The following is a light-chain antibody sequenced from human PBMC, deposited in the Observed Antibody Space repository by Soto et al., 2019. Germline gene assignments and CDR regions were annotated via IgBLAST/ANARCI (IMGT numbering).Light chain of an antibody. CDR2: GAS. Sequence: ETVMTQSPATLSVSPGERATLSCRASQSVSTKVAWYQQKPGQAPSLLIYGASTRATGIPARFRGSGSGTEFTLTISSLQSEDFAVYYCQQYSNWPPVTFGGGTKVDIK. CDR3: QQYSNWPPVT. V-gene: IGKV3-15*01. J-gene: IGKJ4*01. CDR1: QSVSTK.